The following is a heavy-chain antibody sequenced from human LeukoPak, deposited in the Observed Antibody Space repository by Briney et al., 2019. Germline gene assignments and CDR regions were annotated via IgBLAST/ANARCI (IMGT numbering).Heavy chain of an antibody. D-gene: IGHD5-12*01. CDR3: ARGIWAGYAFPFDP. CDR1: GGPISSYY. Sequence: PSETLSLTCTVSGGPISSYYWSWIRQPPGKGLEWIGYIYYSGSTNYNPSLKSRVTISVDTSKNQFSLKLSSVTAADTAVYYCARGIWAGYAFPFDPWGQGTLVTVSS. CDR2: IYYSGST. J-gene: IGHJ5*02. V-gene: IGHV4-59*01.